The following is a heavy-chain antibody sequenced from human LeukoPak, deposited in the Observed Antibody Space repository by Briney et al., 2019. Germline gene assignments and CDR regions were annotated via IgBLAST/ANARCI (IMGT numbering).Heavy chain of an antibody. Sequence: GGSLRLSCAASGFTLSSYWMSWVRQAPGKGLEWVANMKYDGSEKYYVDSVKGRFTISRDNAKNSLYLQMNSLRAEDTAVYYCARDIEAAGLFLDYWGQGTLVTVSS. CDR3: ARDIEAAGLFLDY. J-gene: IGHJ4*02. CDR2: MKYDGSEK. D-gene: IGHD6-13*01. CDR1: GFTLSSYW. V-gene: IGHV3-7*01.